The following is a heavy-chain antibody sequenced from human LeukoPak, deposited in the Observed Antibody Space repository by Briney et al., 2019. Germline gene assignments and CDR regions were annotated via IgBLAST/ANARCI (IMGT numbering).Heavy chain of an antibody. CDR1: GFTFDDYA. J-gene: IGHJ4*02. CDR3: ARGEDDYGDYGLNY. CDR2: ISWNSGSI. Sequence: GGSLRLSCAASGFTFDDYAMHWVRQAPGKGLEWVSGISWNSGSIGYADSVKGRFTISRDNAKNSLYLQMNSLRAEDAAVYYCARGEDDYGDYGLNYWGQGALVTVSS. D-gene: IGHD4-17*01. V-gene: IGHV3-9*01.